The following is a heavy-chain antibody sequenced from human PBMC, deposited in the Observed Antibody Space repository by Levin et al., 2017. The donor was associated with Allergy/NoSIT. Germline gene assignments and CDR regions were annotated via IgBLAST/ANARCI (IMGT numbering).Heavy chain of an antibody. CDR3: ARVDGYSNLMRADS. CDR1: GFTFSDYY. J-gene: IGHJ4*02. V-gene: IGHV3-11*06. Sequence: GGSLRLSCAASGFTFSDYYMSWIRQAPGKGLEWLSTISSTTYYTNYADSVKGRFAISRDNAKNSLYLEMNSLRADDTAFYYCARVDGYSNLMRADSWGQGTLVTVSS. CDR2: ISSTTYYT. D-gene: IGHD4-11*01.